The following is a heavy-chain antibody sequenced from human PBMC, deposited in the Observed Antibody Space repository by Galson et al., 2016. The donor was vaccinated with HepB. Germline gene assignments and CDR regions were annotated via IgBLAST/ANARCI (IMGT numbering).Heavy chain of an antibody. CDR2: INSDGSFS. J-gene: IGHJ6*02. D-gene: IGHD2/OR15-2a*01. V-gene: IGHV3-74*01. CDR1: GFSFSSHW. Sequence: SLRLSCAASGFSFSSHWMHWVRQAPGKGLMWVARINSDGSFSRFADSVKGRFSISRDNAKNTLHLQMNSLRAEDTALYYCAGASGVAGSEYYYPLDVWGLGTTVTVS. CDR3: AGASGVAGSEYYYPLDV.